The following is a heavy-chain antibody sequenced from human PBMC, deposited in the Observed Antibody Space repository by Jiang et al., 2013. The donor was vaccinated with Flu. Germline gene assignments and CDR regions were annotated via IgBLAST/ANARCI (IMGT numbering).Heavy chain of an antibody. CDR3: ARQTVGAVDWDYYYYYGMDV. CDR2: IYPGDSDT. CDR1: GYSFTSYW. V-gene: IGHV5-51*01. Sequence: GAEVKKPGESLKISCKGSGYSFTSYWIGWVRQMPGKGLEWMGIIYPGDSDTRYSPSFQGQVTISADKSISTAYLQWSSLKASDTAMYYCARQTVGAVDWDYYYYYGMDVWGQGTTVTVSS. J-gene: IGHJ6*02. D-gene: IGHD1-26*01.